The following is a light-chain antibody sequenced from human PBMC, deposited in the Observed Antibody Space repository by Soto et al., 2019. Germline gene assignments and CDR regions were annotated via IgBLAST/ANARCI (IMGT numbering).Light chain of an antibody. CDR2: DAS. J-gene: IGKJ1*01. CDR1: QSVSSY. Sequence: EILLTQSPATLSLSPGERGTLYCRASQSVSSYLAWYQQKHGQAPRILIYDASNRDTGIPARFSGSGSGTDFTLTISRLEPEDFEVYYCQQRSNWLWTFGQGTKVDIK. V-gene: IGKV3-11*01. CDR3: QQRSNWLWT.